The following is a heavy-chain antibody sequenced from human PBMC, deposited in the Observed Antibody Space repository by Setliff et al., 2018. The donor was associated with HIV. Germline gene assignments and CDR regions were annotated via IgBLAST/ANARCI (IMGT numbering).Heavy chain of an antibody. Sequence: ASVKVSCKASGYTFINYDIYWVRQTTGQGLEWMGWMNPDSGNTGYAQKFQGRVTMTRNTSISTAYMDLSSLRSEDTAVYYCARDQVSMVRAVRLVAWGQGSLVTVSS. CDR1: GYTFINYD. V-gene: IGHV1-8*02. CDR3: ARDQVSMVRAVRLVA. CDR2: MNPDSGNT. D-gene: IGHD3-10*01. J-gene: IGHJ1*01.